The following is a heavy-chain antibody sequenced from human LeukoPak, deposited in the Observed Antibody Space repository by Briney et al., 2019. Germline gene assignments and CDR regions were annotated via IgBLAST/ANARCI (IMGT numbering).Heavy chain of an antibody. CDR3: ANLRASGSSYFDS. V-gene: IGHV3-23*01. CDR2: ISASGIGT. J-gene: IGHJ4*02. CDR1: GFTFSTYV. D-gene: IGHD3-10*01. Sequence: GGSLRLSCAASGFTFSTYVMSWVRQAPGKGLEWVSTISASGIGTYYADSVKGRFTVSRDNSKNTLYLQMNSLRAEDTAVYFCANLRASGSSYFDSWGQGTLVTVSS.